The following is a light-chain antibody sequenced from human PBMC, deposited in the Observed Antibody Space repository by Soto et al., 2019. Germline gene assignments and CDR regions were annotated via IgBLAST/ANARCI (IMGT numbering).Light chain of an antibody. CDR2: GAS. J-gene: IGKJ5*01. CDR1: QSVSSN. CDR3: QQYGSSPFT. V-gene: IGKV3-20*01. Sequence: EIVMTQSPATLSVSLGERATLSCRASQSVSSNLAWYQLKPGQAPRLLIYGASSRATGIPDRFSGSGSGTDFTLTISRLEPEDFAVYYCQQYGSSPFTFGQGTRLEI.